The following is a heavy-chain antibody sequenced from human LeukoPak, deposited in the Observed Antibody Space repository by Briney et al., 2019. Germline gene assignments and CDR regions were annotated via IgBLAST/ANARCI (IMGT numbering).Heavy chain of an antibody. V-gene: IGHV3-23*01. CDR2: ISGGGGST. J-gene: IGHJ4*02. CDR1: GFTFSSYA. Sequence: GGSLRLSCAASGFTFSSYAMSWVRQAPGKGLEWGSAISGGGGSTYYADSVKGRFTISRDNSKNRLYLQMNSLRAQDTAVYYCAKEASSGWSYYFDYWGQGTLVTVSS. D-gene: IGHD6-19*01. CDR3: AKEASSGWSYYFDY.